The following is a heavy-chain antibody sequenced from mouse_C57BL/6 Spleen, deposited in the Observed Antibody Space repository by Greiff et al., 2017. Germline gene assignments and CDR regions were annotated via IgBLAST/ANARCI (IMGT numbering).Heavy chain of an antibody. J-gene: IGHJ4*01. CDR1: GYSITSGYY. CDR3: ARDSSGYAMDY. D-gene: IGHD3-2*02. CDR2: ISYDGSN. Sequence: EVQLQESGPGLVKPSQSLSLTCSVTGYSITSGYYWNWIRQFPGNKLQWMGYISYDGSNNYNPSLKNRISITRDTSKNQFFLKLNSATTEDTATYYCARDSSGYAMDYWGQGTSVTVSS. V-gene: IGHV3-6*01.